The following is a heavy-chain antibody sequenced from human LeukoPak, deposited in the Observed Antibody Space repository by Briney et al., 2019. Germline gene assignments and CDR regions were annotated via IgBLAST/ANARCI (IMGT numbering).Heavy chain of an antibody. CDR1: GFTVSSNY. CDR3: ASGLELDY. Sequence: GGSLRLSCAASGFTVSSNYMSWVRQAPGKGLEWVANIEQDGSEKNYVDSVKGRFTISRDNAKNSLYLQMNSLRAEDTAVYYCASGLELDYWGQGTLVTVPS. CDR2: IEQDGSEK. J-gene: IGHJ4*02. V-gene: IGHV3-7*03.